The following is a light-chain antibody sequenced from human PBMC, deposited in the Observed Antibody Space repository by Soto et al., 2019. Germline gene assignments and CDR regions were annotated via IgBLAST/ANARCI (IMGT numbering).Light chain of an antibody. CDR2: DAS. J-gene: IGKJ1*01. Sequence: DIQMTQSPSSLSPSVGDRVTITCRASRSISDWLAWYQQKPGKAPELLIFDASNLKSGVSSRFSGSGSGTEFTLTISRLQPDDVATYYCLQYSSHSWTFGQGTRWMS. V-gene: IGKV1-5*01. CDR3: LQYSSHSWT. CDR1: RSISDW.